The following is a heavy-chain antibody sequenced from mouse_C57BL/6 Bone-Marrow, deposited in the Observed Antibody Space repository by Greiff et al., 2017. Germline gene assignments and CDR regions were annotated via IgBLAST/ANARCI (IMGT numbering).Heavy chain of an antibody. CDR1: GYTFTSYW. J-gene: IGHJ4*01. Sequence: QVQLQQPGAELVMPGASVKLSCKASGYTFTSYWMHWVKQRPGQGLEWIGEIVPSDSYTNYNQKFKGKATLTVDKSSSTTYMQLSSLTSKDYAVDYYESSTYYRNLYSIDFWGPGTSVTVSS. D-gene: IGHD2-10*01. CDR3: ESSTYYRNLYSIDF. V-gene: IGHV1-69*01. CDR2: IVPSDSYT.